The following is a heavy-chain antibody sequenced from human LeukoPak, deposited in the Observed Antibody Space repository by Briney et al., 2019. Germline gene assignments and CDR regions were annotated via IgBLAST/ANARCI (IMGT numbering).Heavy chain of an antibody. D-gene: IGHD6-19*01. Sequence: SETLSLTCAVYGGSFSGYYWSWVRQPPGKGLEWIGEINHSGSTNYNPSLKSRVTISVDTSKNQFSLKLSSVTAADTAVYYCAREYTLYRSGWSLDYWGQGTVVTVSS. CDR1: GGSFSGYY. V-gene: IGHV4-34*01. J-gene: IGHJ4*02. CDR2: INHSGST. CDR3: AREYTLYRSGWSLDY.